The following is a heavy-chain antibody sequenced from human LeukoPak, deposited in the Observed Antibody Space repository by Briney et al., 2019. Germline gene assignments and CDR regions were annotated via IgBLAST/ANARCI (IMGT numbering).Heavy chain of an antibody. CDR1: GYTFTGYY. V-gene: IGHV1-2*02. CDR2: INPDSGGT. J-gene: IGHJ3*02. D-gene: IGHD2-21*02. Sequence: ASVKVSCKASGYTFTGYYMHWVRQAPGQGLEWVGWINPDSGGTNYAQKFQGRVTMTRDTSIRTAYMELSRLRSDDTAVYYCARDPGAYCGGDCYYAFDIWGQGTMVTVSS. CDR3: ARDPGAYCGGDCYYAFDI.